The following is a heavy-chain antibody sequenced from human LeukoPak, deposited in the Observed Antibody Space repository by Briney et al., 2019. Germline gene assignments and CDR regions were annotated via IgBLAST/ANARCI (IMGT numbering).Heavy chain of an antibody. CDR3: ARDRIGSGYHGGDAFDI. CDR2: MYYSGST. V-gene: IGHV4-59*01. Sequence: SETLCLTCTVSEGSISSYYGSRVRESPGKGLGRIGYMYYSGSTNYNPSLKSRVTISVDTSKNQFSLKLSSVTAADTAVYYCARDRIGSGYHGGDAFDIWGQGTMVIVSS. CDR1: EGSISSYY. D-gene: IGHD5-12*01. J-gene: IGHJ3*02.